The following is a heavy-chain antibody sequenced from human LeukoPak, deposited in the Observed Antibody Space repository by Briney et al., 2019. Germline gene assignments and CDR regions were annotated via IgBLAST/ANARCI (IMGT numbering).Heavy chain of an antibody. J-gene: IGHJ4*02. CDR2: ISSSSSTI. Sequence: GGSLRLSCAASEFTFSIYSMNWVRQAPGKGLEWVSYISSSSSTIYYADSVKGRFTISRDNAKNSLYLQMNSLRDEDTAVYYCVISGYDYRCFEYWGQGTLVTVSS. CDR3: VISGYDYRCFEY. CDR1: EFTFSIYS. D-gene: IGHD5-12*01. V-gene: IGHV3-48*02.